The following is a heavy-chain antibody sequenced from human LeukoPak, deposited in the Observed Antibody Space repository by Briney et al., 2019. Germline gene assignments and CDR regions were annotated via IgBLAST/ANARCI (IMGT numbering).Heavy chain of an antibody. V-gene: IGHV3-23*01. D-gene: IGHD4-17*01. Sequence: GGSLRLSCAASGFTFSSYAMRWVRQAPGKGLEWVSAISGSGGSTYYPDSVKGRFTISRDNSKNTLYLQMNSLRAEDTAVYYCAKAMTTVTTSDYWGQGTLVTVSS. CDR2: ISGSGGST. J-gene: IGHJ4*02. CDR1: GFTFSSYA. CDR3: AKAMTTVTTSDY.